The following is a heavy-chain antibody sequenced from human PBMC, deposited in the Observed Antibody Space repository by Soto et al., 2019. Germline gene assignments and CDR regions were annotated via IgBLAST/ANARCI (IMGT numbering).Heavy chain of an antibody. D-gene: IGHD4-17*01. CDR1: RNTFTGYY. V-gene: IGHV1-2*02. CDR2: INPNSGDT. CDR3: ARARGYGDLDQ. J-gene: IGHJ4*02. Sequence: GASVKVSFKASRNTFTGYYVHWVRQAPGQGLEWMGWINPNSGDTNYAQKFQGRVTMTRDTSISTAYMELSRLRSDDTAVYYCARARGYGDLDQWGQGTLVTVS.